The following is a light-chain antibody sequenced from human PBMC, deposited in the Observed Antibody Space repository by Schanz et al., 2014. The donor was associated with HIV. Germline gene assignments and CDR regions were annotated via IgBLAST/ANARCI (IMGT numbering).Light chain of an antibody. CDR1: QSVSSSY. J-gene: IGKJ5*01. CDR3: QQYNSWPRT. V-gene: IGKV3-20*01. Sequence: EIVLTQSPGTLSLSPGERATLSCRASQSVSSSYLAWYQQKPGQAPRLLIYGASSRATGIPDRFSGSGSGTDFTLTISRLQSEDFAVYSCQQYNSWPRTFGQGTRLEIK. CDR2: GAS.